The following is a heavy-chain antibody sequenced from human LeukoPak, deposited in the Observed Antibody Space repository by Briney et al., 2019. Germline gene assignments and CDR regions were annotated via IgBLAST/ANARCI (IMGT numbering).Heavy chain of an antibody. Sequence: ASVKVSCKASGYTFTSYYMHWVRQAPGQGLVWMGIINPSGGSTSYAQKFQGRVTMTRDTSTSTVYMTLSSLRSEDTAVYYCARDSRLTFLGDIVLMAYAFSPYWFDPWGQGTLVTVSS. D-gene: IGHD2-8*01. CDR3: ARDSRLTFLGDIVLMAYAFSPYWFDP. V-gene: IGHV1-46*01. CDR2: INPSGGST. CDR1: GYTFTSYY. J-gene: IGHJ5*02.